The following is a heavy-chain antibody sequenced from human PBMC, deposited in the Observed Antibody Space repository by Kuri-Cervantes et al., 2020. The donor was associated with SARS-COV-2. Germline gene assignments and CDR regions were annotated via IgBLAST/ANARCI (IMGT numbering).Heavy chain of an antibody. V-gene: IGHV1-2*04. CDR1: GYTFTVYY. CDR3: ARSTPFRRLMVISQGGAFDI. CDR2: INPNSGGT. D-gene: IGHD2-8*01. J-gene: IGHJ3*02. Sequence: ASVKVSCKASGYTFTVYYMHWVRQAPGQGLEWMGWINPNSGGTNYAQKFQGWVTMTRDTSISKVYMELSRLRSDDTALYYCARSTPFRRLMVISQGGAFDIWGQGTMVTVSS.